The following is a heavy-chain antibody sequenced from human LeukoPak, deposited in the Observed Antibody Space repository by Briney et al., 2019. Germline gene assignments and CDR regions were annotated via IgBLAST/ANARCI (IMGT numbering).Heavy chain of an antibody. CDR1: GFTFSTYG. J-gene: IGHJ6*03. D-gene: IGHD2-21*01. CDR2: IRYDGSNK. CDR3: ARCSVGVDYYYYMDV. Sequence: GGSLRLSCAASGFTFSTYGMHWVRQAPGKGLEWVTFIRYDGSNKYYADSVKGRFTISRDNSKNTLYLQMNSLRSDDTAVYYCARCSVGVDYYYYMDVWGKGTTVTISS. V-gene: IGHV3-30*02.